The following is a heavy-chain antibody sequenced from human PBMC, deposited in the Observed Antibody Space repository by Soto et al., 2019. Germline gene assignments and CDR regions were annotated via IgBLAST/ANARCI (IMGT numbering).Heavy chain of an antibody. D-gene: IGHD6-19*01. V-gene: IGHV1-69*08. CDR3: ARDLPAVAGTQAFEI. J-gene: IGHJ3*02. CDR1: GDSFSSYT. Sequence: QVQLVQSGAAVEKPGSSVKISCKASGDSFSSYTLSWMRQAPGHGLEWMGRIVPLLGTTNYAQKFQGSVTFIADKSTSTVSMEPMRPRSEDTALDYCARDLPAVAGTQAFEIWGQGTMVIVTS. CDR2: IVPLLGTT.